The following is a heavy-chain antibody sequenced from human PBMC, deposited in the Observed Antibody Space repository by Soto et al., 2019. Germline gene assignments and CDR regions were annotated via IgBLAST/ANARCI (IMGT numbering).Heavy chain of an antibody. CDR1: GYTFTSYY. CDR2: INPSGGST. D-gene: IGHD3-16*01. CDR3: AREGGEGATRRPYSGFDP. J-gene: IGHJ5*02. V-gene: IGHV1-46*01. Sequence: ASVKVSRKASGYTFTSYYMHWVRQAPGQGLEWMGIINPSGGSTSYAQKFQGRVTMTRDTSTSTVYMELSSLRSEDTAVYYCAREGGEGATRRPYSGFDPWGQGTLVPVP.